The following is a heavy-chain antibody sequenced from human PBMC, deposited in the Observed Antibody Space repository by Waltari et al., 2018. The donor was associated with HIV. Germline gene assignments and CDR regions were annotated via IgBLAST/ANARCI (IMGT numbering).Heavy chain of an antibody. CDR3: ARGRPPGMLTLDSEWWTGWYFDL. CDR2: INRGGRT. CDR1: GGPFSVYY. D-gene: IGHD2-8*01. J-gene: IGHJ2*01. V-gene: IGHV4-34*01. Sequence: HVQLQQLAARLFKPSETLSLTCGVSGGPFSVYYWSWIRQSPGKGLEWIGEINRGGRTNYDPSLKSRPTISADTSKNEFSLRLKSMTVADTAIYFCARGRPPGMLTLDSEWWTGWYFDLWGRGTLITVSS.